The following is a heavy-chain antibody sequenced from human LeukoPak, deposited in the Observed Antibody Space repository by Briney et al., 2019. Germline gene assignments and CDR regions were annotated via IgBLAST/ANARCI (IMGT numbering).Heavy chain of an antibody. CDR2: ISYDGSKK. CDR3: AKDRDSSGLYLDY. J-gene: IGHJ4*02. Sequence: PGGSLRLSCAASGFTFSSYGMHWVRQAPGKGLEWVAIISYDGSKKYYADSVKGRFTITRNNSKNMLYIQMNSLRAEDTAVYYCAKDRDSSGLYLDYWGQGTLVIVSS. D-gene: IGHD6-19*01. CDR1: GFTFSSYG. V-gene: IGHV3-30*18.